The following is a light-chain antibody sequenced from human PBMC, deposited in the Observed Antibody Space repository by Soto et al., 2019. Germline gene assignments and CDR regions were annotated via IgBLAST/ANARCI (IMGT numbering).Light chain of an antibody. Sequence: QSVLTQPPSASGTPGQRVTISCSASTSNIGSNHVYWYQQFPGAAPKLLMYRSDQRPTGVPDRFSGSKSGTSASLAISGLRSDDEADYYCSARDDSLNGVVFGGGTKLTVL. CDR3: SARDDSLNGVV. CDR2: RSD. V-gene: IGLV1-47*01. CDR1: TSNIGSNH. J-gene: IGLJ2*01.